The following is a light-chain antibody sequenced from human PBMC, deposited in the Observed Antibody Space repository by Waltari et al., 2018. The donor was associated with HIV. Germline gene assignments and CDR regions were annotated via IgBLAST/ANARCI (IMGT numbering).Light chain of an antibody. CDR1: QRLLFSSNNKHC. V-gene: IGKV4-1*01. Sequence: DIVLTHSPDSLAVSLGERATINCKSSQRLLFSSNNKHCLTWYQQKAGQPPRLLIYWASTRESGVPDRFSGSGSGTDFTLTISSLQAEDVAVYCCQQYYSLPPTFGGGTRVERK. CDR2: WAS. CDR3: QQYYSLPPT. J-gene: IGKJ4*01.